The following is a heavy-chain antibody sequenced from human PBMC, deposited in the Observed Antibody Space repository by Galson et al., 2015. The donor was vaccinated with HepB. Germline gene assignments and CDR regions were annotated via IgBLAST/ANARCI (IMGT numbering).Heavy chain of an antibody. CDR2: INPNSGGT. J-gene: IGHJ4*02. CDR1: GYTFTGYY. Sequence: SVKVSCKASGYTFTGYYMHWVRQAPGQGLEWMGWINPNSGGTNYAQKFQGRVTMTRDTSISTAYMELSRLRSDDTAVYYCAREYDSSGQFDYWGQGTLVTVSS. CDR3: AREYDSSGQFDY. D-gene: IGHD3-22*01. V-gene: IGHV1-2*02.